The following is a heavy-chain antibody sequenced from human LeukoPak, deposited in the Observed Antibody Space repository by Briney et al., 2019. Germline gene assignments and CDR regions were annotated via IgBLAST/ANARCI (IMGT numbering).Heavy chain of an antibody. J-gene: IGHJ4*02. D-gene: IGHD1-26*01. CDR3: ARDGVGATVFDY. CDR2: IHYTGGT. Sequence: PSETLSLTCTVSGGSISSYYWSWIRQPPGKGLERIGYIHYTGGTNYNPSLKSRVTILVDTSKNQFSLKLNSVTAADTAVYYCARDGVGATVFDYWGQGTLVTVSS. CDR1: GGSISSYY. V-gene: IGHV4-59*01.